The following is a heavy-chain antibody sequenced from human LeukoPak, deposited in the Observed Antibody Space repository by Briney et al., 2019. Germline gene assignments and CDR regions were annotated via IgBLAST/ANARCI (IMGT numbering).Heavy chain of an antibody. V-gene: IGHV4-4*02. Sequence: PGGSLRLSCAASGFTVSSNYMSWVRQPPGKGLEWIGEIYHSGSTNFNPSLKSRVTISVDKSKNQFSLKLSSVTAADTAVYYCAARNLALDYWGQGTLVTVSS. CDR3: AARNLALDY. J-gene: IGHJ4*02. CDR1: GFTVSSNY. CDR2: IYHSGST.